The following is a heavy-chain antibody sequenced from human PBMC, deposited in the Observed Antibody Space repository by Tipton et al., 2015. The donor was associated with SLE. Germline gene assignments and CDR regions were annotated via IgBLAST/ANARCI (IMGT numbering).Heavy chain of an antibody. CDR3: AREATRGDAFDI. CDR2: IDWNGGST. Sequence: SLRLSCAASRFTFSTYAMNWVRQAPGKGLEWVSGIDWNGGSTGYADSVKGRFTISRDNAKNSLYLQMNSLRAEDTALYYCAREATRGDAFDIWGQGTMVTVSS. CDR1: RFTFSTYA. V-gene: IGHV3-20*04. J-gene: IGHJ3*02.